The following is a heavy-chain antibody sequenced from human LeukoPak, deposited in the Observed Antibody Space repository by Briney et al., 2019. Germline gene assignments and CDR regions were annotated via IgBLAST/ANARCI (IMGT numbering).Heavy chain of an antibody. CDR2: ISGSGGST. CDR3: AKVRGITMVRGVDY. Sequence: GGSLRLSCAASGFTFSSYAMSWVRQAPGKGLEWVSAISGSGGSTYYADPVKGRFTISRDNSKNTLYLQMNSLRAEDTAVYYCAKVRGITMVRGVDYWGQGTLVTVSS. J-gene: IGHJ4*02. D-gene: IGHD3-10*01. V-gene: IGHV3-23*01. CDR1: GFTFSSYA.